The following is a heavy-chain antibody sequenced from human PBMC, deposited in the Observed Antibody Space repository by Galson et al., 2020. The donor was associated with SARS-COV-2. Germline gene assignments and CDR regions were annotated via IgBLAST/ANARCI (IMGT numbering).Heavy chain of an antibody. D-gene: IGHD4-17*01. J-gene: IGHJ4*02. V-gene: IGHV1-18*01. CDR1: GYTFTSYG. Sequence: ASVKVSCKASGYTFTSYGISWVRQAPGQGLEWMGWISAYNGNKNYAQKLQGRVTMTTDTSTSTAYMELRSLRADDTAVYYCALGLTTYPPRFDCWVLGALCIVSS. CDR2: ISAYNGNK. CDR3: ALGLTTYPPRFDC.